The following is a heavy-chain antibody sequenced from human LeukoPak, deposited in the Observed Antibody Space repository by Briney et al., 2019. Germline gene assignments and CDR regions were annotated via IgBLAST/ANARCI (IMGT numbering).Heavy chain of an antibody. CDR1: GETLNNYV. CDR2: VIPIFNTP. CDR3: SRVDRYHFYMDV. V-gene: IGHV1-69*05. J-gene: IGHJ6*03. Sequence: SVKLSCKPYGETLNNYVITWVRQAPGQGLEWMGGVIPIFNTPNYAQKFQGRVSITTDESTHTSYMELRSLRSEDTAVYYCSRVDRYHFYMDVWGKGTTVTVSS.